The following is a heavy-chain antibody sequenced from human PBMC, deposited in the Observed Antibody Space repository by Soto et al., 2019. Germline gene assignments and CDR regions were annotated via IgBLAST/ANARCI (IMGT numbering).Heavy chain of an antibody. Sequence: QVQLVESGGGVVQPGRSLRLSCAASGFTFSSYGMHWVRQAPGKGLEWVAVISYDGSNKYYADSVKGRFTISRDNSKNTLYLQMNSLRAEDTAGYYCAKDARLVTATRKFYDYYYMDVWGKGTTVTVSS. CDR3: AKDARLVTATRKFYDYYYMDV. D-gene: IGHD2-15*01. CDR1: GFTFSSYG. J-gene: IGHJ6*03. CDR2: ISYDGSNK. V-gene: IGHV3-30*18.